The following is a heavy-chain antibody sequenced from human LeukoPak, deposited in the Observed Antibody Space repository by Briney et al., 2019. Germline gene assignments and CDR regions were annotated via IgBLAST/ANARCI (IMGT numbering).Heavy chain of an antibody. J-gene: IGHJ6*03. CDR2: ISYEGNNK. V-gene: IGHV3-30*04. Sequence: PGGSLRLSCAASGFNFSNYAMHWVRQAPGKGLEWVAVISYEGNNKYYADSVKGRFTISRDNPKNTLYLQMNSLRAEDTAVYYCARDRVSSSWLYYYYYMDVWGKGTTVTVSS. D-gene: IGHD6-13*01. CDR1: GFNFSNYA. CDR3: ARDRVSSSWLYYYYYMDV.